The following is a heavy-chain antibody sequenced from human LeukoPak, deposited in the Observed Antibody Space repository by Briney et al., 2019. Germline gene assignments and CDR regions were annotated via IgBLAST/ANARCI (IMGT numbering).Heavy chain of an antibody. V-gene: IGHV4-39*01. CDR3: ARQNSYSSGRYFDY. CDR1: GGSISSSSYY. D-gene: IGHD6-19*01. J-gene: IGHJ4*02. Sequence: SETLSLTCTVSGGSISSSSYYWGWIRQPPGKGLEWIGSIYYSGSTYYNPSLKSRVTISVNTSKNQFSLKLSSVTAADTAVYYCARQNSYSSGRYFDYRGQGTLVTVSS. CDR2: IYYSGST.